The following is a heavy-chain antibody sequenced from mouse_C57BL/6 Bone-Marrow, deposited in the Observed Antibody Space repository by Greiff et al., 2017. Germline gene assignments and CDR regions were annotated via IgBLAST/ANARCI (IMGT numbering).Heavy chain of an antibody. CDR3: ARRRDLSFDY. D-gene: IGHD3-3*01. Sequence: VQLQQSGPELVKPGASVKISCKASGYAFSSSWMNWVKQRPGKGLEWIGRIYPGDGDTNYNGKFKGKATLTADKSSSTAYMQLSSLTSEDSAVXFCARRRDLSFDYWGQGTTLTVSS. CDR1: GYAFSSSW. V-gene: IGHV1-82*01. CDR2: IYPGDGDT. J-gene: IGHJ2*01.